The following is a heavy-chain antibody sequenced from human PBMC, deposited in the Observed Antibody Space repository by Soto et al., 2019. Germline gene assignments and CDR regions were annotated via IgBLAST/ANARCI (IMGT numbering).Heavy chain of an antibody. CDR2: IWYDGSNK. V-gene: IGHV3-33*01. CDR1: GFTFSSYG. J-gene: IGHJ3*02. CDR3: ARERDYDYIWGSYRTGAFDI. Sequence: GGSLRLSCAASGFTFSSYGMHWVRQAPGKGLEWVAVIWYDGSNKYYADSVKGRFTISRDNSKNTLYLQMNSLRAEDTAVYYCARERDYDYIWGSYRTGAFDIWGQGTMVTVSS. D-gene: IGHD3-16*02.